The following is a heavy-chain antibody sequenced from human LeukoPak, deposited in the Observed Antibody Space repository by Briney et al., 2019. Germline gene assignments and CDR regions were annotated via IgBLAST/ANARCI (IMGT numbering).Heavy chain of an antibody. CDR2: IKADGSGT. CDR3: ATWAFYHNLDV. J-gene: IGHJ6*02. D-gene: IGHD2/OR15-2a*01. CDR1: GFTIGPYA. V-gene: IGHV3-43*02. Sequence: GGALRLSCAASGFTIGPYAMHWVRQGPGRGLEWVSVIKADGSGTFYADSVRGRFTTSRDNSKNSLYLQMNSLTSEDTALYYCATWAFYHNLDVWGQGTTVIVSS.